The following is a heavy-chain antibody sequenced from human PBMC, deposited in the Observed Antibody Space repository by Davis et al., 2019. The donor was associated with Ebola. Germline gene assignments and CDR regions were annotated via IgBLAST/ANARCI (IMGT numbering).Heavy chain of an antibody. CDR3: ARGLYSSSWIGGWFDP. CDR1: GYTFTSYG. CDR2: INPNSGGT. Sequence: AASVKVSCKASGYTFTSYGITWVRQAPGQGLEWMGRINPNSGGTNYAQKFQGRVTMTRDTSISTAYMELSRLRSDHTAVYYCARGLYSSSWIGGWFDPWGQGTLVTVSS. D-gene: IGHD6-13*01. J-gene: IGHJ5*02. V-gene: IGHV1-2*06.